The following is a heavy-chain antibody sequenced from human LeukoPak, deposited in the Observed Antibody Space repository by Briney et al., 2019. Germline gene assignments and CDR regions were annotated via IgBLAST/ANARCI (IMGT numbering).Heavy chain of an antibody. Sequence: PGGSLRLSCAASGFTFSSYGMHWVRQAPGKGLEWVAVISYDGSNKYYADSVKGRFTISRDNSKNTLYLQMNSLRAEDTAVYYCAKFAYSSSSIDYWGQGTLVTVSS. D-gene: IGHD6-13*01. J-gene: IGHJ4*02. CDR3: AKFAYSSSSIDY. V-gene: IGHV3-30*18. CDR2: ISYDGSNK. CDR1: GFTFSSYG.